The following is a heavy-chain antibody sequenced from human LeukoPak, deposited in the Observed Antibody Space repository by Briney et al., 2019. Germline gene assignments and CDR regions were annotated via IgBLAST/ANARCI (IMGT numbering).Heavy chain of an antibody. CDR3: ARASPPPYDTHSYYYYMDV. CDR2: IGTAGDT. Sequence: GGSLRLSCAASGFTFSSYDMHWVRQATGKGLEWVSAIGTAGDTYYPGSVKGRFTISRENAKNSLYLQMNSLRAGDTAVYYCARASPPPYDTHSYYYYMDVWGKGTTVTISS. V-gene: IGHV3-13*01. CDR1: GFTFSSYD. J-gene: IGHJ6*03. D-gene: IGHD3-9*01.